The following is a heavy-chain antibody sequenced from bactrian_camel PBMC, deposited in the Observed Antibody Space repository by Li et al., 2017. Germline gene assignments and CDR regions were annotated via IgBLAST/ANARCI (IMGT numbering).Heavy chain of an antibody. Sequence: HVQLVESGGGSVRAGGSLTLSCGASGATAFPHCMGWYRQAPGKEREGVAWVSAGGGRKYYADSVKGRFTISQDNAKNTVYLYLQMNSLKPEDTAIYYCAADCSRNYWAQGTQVTVS. V-gene: IGHV3-3*01. J-gene: IGHJ4*01. CDR2: VSAGGGRK. CDR1: GATAFPHC. CDR3: AADCSRNY.